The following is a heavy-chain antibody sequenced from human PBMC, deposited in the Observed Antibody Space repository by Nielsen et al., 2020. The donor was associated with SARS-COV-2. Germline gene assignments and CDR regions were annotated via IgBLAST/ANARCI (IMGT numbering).Heavy chain of an antibody. D-gene: IGHD4-17*01. CDR3: AKERRTTSILIYYYGMDV. Sequence: GGSLRLSCAASGFTFSSYAMHWVRQAPGKGLEWVAVISYDGSNKYYADSVKGRFTISRDNSKNTLYLQMNSLRAEDTAVYYCAKERRTTSILIYYYGMDVWGQGTTVTVSS. J-gene: IGHJ6*02. CDR1: GFTFSSYA. CDR2: ISYDGSNK. V-gene: IGHV3-30-3*01.